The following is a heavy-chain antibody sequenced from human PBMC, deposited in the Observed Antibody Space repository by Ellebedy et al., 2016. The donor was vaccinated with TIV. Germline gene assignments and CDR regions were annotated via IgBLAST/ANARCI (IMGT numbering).Heavy chain of an antibody. CDR1: GYTFTSYG. CDR2: ISAYNGNT. V-gene: IGHV1-18*01. D-gene: IGHD2-21*02. Sequence: ASVKVSXXASGYTFTSYGISWVRQAPGQGLEWMGWISAYNGNTNYAQKLQGRVTMTTDTSTSTAYMELRSLRSDDTAVYYCARGEYCGGDCYPRNGYFDYWGQGTLVTVSS. J-gene: IGHJ4*02. CDR3: ARGEYCGGDCYPRNGYFDY.